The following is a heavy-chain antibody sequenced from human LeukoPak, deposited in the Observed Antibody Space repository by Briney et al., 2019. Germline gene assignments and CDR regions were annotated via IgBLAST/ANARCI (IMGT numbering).Heavy chain of an antibody. D-gene: IGHD3-22*01. V-gene: IGHV3-23*01. CDR1: GFTFSSYG. CDR2: ISSSGGIT. CDR3: ARKGDGTSGYYFDY. J-gene: IGHJ4*02. Sequence: GGSLRLSCAASGFTFSSYGTRWVRQAPGKGLEWVSTISSSGGITYYADSVKGRFTFSRDNSKNTLYLQMNSLRAEDTAVYYCARKGDGTSGYYFDYWGQGTLVTVSS.